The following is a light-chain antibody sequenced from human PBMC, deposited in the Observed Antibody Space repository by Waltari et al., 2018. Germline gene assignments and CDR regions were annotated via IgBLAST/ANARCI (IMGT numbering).Light chain of an antibody. CDR1: TGAYGHLDS. CDR3: CTYTGGYTWV. J-gene: IGLJ3*02. Sequence: QSALTQPRPLSGSPGQSVTTPRTGTTGAYGHLDSVAWYHPPPGTAPKLMIYDVSKRPSGVPDRFSGSKSGYTASLTISGLQPDDEADYYCCTYTGGYTWVFGGGTKLTVL. CDR2: DVS. V-gene: IGLV2-11*01.